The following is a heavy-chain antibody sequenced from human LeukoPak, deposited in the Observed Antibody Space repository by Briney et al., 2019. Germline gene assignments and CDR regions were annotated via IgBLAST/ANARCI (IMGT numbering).Heavy chain of an antibody. V-gene: IGHV3-23*01. CDR3: AKGEDALGV. D-gene: IGHD3-3*02. CDR2: ISGSGGST. CDR1: GFTFSSYA. Sequence: GGSLRLSCAASGFTFSSYAITWVCQAPVKGLELVSTISGSGGSTYYADSVKGRSTNSRDNSKNALFLPMNSLRADDTALYYCAKGEDALGVWGKGTTVTVSS. J-gene: IGHJ6*04.